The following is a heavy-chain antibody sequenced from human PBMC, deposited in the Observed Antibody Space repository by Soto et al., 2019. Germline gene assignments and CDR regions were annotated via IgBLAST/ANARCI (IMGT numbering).Heavy chain of an antibody. J-gene: IGHJ4*02. CDR1: GGTFSSYA. CDR2: IIPIFGTA. D-gene: IGHD3-3*01. V-gene: IGHV1-69*13. Sequence: GASVKVSCKASGGTFSSYAISWVRQAPGQGLEWMGGIIPIFGTANYAQKFQGRVTITADESTSTAYMELSSLRSEDTAVYYCARGPPQTEWRPFDYWGQGTLVTVSS. CDR3: ARGPPQTEWRPFDY.